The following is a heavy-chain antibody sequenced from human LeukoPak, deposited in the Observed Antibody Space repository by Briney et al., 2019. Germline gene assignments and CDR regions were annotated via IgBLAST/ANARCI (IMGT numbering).Heavy chain of an antibody. V-gene: IGHV1-46*01. CDR1: GYTFTTYA. CDR2: IYPRDGST. CDR3: ARDQEGFDY. Sequence: ASVKVPCKASGYTFTTYAIHWVRQAPGRSLEWMGMIYPRDGSTSYAQKFQGRVTVTRDTSTSTVHMELSGLRSEDTAVYYCARDQEGFDYWGQGTLVTVSS. J-gene: IGHJ4*02.